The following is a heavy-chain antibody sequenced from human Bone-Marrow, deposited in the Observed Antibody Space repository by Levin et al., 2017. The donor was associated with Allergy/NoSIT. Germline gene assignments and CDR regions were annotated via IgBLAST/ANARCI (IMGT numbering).Heavy chain of an antibody. D-gene: IGHD3-3*01. CDR2: INGDGSVT. CDR1: GFTFPNYW. V-gene: IGHV3-74*01. J-gene: IGHJ4*02. CDR3: VRVGYDSG. Sequence: LSLTCAASGFTFPNYWIHWVRQAAGKGLVWVSRINGDGSVTDYADSVKGRFTISRNNAKNTVYLQMNSLRAEDTAVYYCVRVGYDSGWGQGTLVTVSS.